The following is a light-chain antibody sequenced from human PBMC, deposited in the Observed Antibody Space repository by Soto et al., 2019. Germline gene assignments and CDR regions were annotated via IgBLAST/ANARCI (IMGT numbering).Light chain of an antibody. CDR2: AAS. J-gene: IGKJ5*01. Sequence: ETFMTHSPPTPSVSTDDTARRSRTASQRVSSHLAWYQQKPGQAPRLLIYAASTRATGIPVRFSGSGSETEFTLTIRSLQSEDFAVYYCQQYNNWPAITFGQGTRLE. CDR1: QRVSSH. V-gene: IGKV3-15*01. CDR3: QQYNNWPAIT.